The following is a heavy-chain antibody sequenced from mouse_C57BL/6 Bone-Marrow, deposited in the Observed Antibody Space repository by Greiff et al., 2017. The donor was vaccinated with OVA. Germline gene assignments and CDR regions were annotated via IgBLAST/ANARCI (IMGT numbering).Heavy chain of an antibody. Sequence: EVQLVESGGGLVQPGGSLSLSCAASGFTFTDYYMSWVRQPPGKALEWLGFIRNKANGYTTEYSASVKGRFTISRDNSQSILYLQMNALRAEDSATYYCARGGGYSAWFAYWGQGTLVTVSA. D-gene: IGHD2-3*01. V-gene: IGHV7-3*01. CDR3: ARGGGYSAWFAY. CDR1: GFTFTDYY. CDR2: IRNKANGYTT. J-gene: IGHJ3*01.